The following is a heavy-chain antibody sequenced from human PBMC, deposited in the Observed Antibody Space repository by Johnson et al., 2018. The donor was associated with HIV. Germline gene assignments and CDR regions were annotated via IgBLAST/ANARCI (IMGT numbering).Heavy chain of an antibody. CDR1: GFIFDDYA. Sequence: VQLVESGGGLVQPGRSLRLSCAASGFIFDDYAMHWVRQAPGKGLEWVSGISWNSCSLGYADSVKGRFTISRDNAKNSLYLQMNSLRVEDTAVYYCASADVFDIWGQGTVVTVSS. CDR3: ASADVFDI. V-gene: IGHV3-9*01. CDR2: ISWNSCSL. J-gene: IGHJ3*02.